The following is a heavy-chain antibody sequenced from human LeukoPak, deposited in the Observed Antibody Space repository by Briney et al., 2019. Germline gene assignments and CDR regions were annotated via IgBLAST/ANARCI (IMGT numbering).Heavy chain of an antibody. CDR3: ARVRIGQQLDKYYYYAMDV. J-gene: IGHJ6*02. D-gene: IGHD6-13*01. CDR1: GYTFTDYY. V-gene: IGHV1-2*02. CDR2: LNPNSGGT. Sequence: ASVKVSCKASGYTFTDYYMHWVRQAPGQGLDWMGWLNPNSGGTNYAQKFQGRVTMTTDTSISTAYMEVIRLRSDDTAVYYCARVRIGQQLDKYYYYAMDVWGQGTTVTVSS.